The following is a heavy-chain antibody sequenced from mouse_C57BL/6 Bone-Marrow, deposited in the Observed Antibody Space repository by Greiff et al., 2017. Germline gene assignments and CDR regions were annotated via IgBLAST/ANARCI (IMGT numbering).Heavy chain of an antibody. D-gene: IGHD1-1*01. CDR1: GYTFTSYW. Sequence: QVQLQQPGAELVKPGASVKLSCKASGYTFTSYWMHWVKQRPGQGLEWIGRIDPSDGDTNYNQKFKGKATVTVDKSSSTAYMQLSSLTSEDSAVYYCAGDCSGMDCFAYWGRGTLITVSA. J-gene: IGHJ3*01. CDR3: AGDCSGMDCFAY. V-gene: IGHV1-69*02. CDR2: IDPSDGDT.